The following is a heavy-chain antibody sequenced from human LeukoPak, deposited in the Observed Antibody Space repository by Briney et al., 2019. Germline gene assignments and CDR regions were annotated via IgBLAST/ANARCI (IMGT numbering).Heavy chain of an antibody. V-gene: IGHV4-59*08. J-gene: IGHJ5*02. CDR2: IYYSGST. CDR3: ARTGIAVAGKGGVNWFDP. Sequence: PSETLSLTCTVSGGSISSYYWSWIRQPPGKGLEWIGYIYYSGSTNYNPSLKSRVTISVDTSKIQFSLKLSSVTAADTAVYYCARTGIAVAGKGGVNWFDPWGQGTLVTVSS. CDR1: GGSISSYY. D-gene: IGHD6-19*01.